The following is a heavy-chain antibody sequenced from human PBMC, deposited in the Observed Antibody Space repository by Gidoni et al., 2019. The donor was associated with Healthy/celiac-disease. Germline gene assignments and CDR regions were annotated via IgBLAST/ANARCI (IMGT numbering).Heavy chain of an antibody. CDR3: ARESADTHAFDI. V-gene: IGHV3-74*01. Sequence: EVQLVESGGGLVQPGGSLRLSCAASGFTFSSYWMHWVRQAPGKGLVWVSRINSDGSSTSYADSVKGRFTISRDNAKNTLYLQMNSLRAEDTAVYYCARESADTHAFDIWGQGTMVTVSS. CDR2: INSDGSST. D-gene: IGHD5-18*01. CDR1: GFTFSSYW. J-gene: IGHJ3*02.